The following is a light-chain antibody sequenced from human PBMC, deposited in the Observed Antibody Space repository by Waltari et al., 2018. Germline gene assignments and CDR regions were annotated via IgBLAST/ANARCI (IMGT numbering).Light chain of an antibody. Sequence: DLQMTQSPSTLPGSVGERWTFPCRASQSIGSWLAWYQQKPGKAPDLLIYKASSLESGVPSRFSGSGSGTEFTLTINSLQPNDFATYYCQQYNNYPVTFGQGTKLEIK. CDR2: KAS. J-gene: IGKJ2*01. V-gene: IGKV1-5*03. CDR3: QQYNNYPVT. CDR1: QSIGSW.